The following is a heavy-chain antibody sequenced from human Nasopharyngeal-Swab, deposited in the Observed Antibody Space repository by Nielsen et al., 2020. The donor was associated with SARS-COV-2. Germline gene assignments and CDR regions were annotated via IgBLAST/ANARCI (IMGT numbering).Heavy chain of an antibody. CDR3: ANHRDYGETYYYMDV. CDR1: GFTFSSYA. D-gene: IGHD4-17*01. CDR2: ISGSGGST. V-gene: IGHV3-23*01. Sequence: GESLKISCAASGFTFSSYAMSWVRQAPGKGLERVSAISGSGGSTYCADSVKGRFTISRDNSKNTLYLQMNSLGAEDTAVYYCANHRDYGETYYYMDVWGKGTTVTVSS. J-gene: IGHJ6*03.